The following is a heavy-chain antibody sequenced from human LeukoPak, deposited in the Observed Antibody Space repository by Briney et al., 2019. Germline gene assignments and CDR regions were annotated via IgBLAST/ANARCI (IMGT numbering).Heavy chain of an antibody. J-gene: IGHJ4*02. Sequence: SETLSLTCTVSGGSISSYYWSWIRQPPGKGLEWIGYIYYSGSTKYNPSLKSRVTISVDTSKNQFSLKLSSVTAADTAVYYCAAGVPGAGDIQLWLIFDYWGQGTLVTVSS. CDR3: AAGVPGAGDIQLWLIFDY. CDR2: IYYSGST. D-gene: IGHD5-18*01. CDR1: GGSISSYY. V-gene: IGHV4-59*08.